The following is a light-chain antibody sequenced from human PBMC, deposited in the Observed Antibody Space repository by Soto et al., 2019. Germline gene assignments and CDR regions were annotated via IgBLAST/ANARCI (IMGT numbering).Light chain of an antibody. CDR1: QSVLHDSNNMNY. CDR2: WAS. V-gene: IGKV4-1*01. CDR3: QHFGRSPLT. J-gene: IGKJ4*01. Sequence: DIVMTQSADSLAVSLGERVTINCKSSQSVLHDSNNMNYLAWYQQKPGQPPQLLLYWASTRESGVPDRFIGSGSGTDFTLIIASLQAEDVAVYYCQHFGRSPLTFGGGTKVEIK.